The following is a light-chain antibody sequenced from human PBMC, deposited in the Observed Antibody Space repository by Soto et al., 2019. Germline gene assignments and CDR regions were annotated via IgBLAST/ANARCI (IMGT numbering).Light chain of an antibody. CDR1: SGHSNYA. J-gene: IGLJ2*01. CDR3: QTWVTGIHI. V-gene: IGLV4-69*01. Sequence: QAVVTQSPSASASLGASVKLTCTLSSGHSNYAIAWHQQQPEQGPRFLMKLNSDGSHSKGDGIPDRFSGSSSGAARYLTISTLQSEDEADYYCQTWVTGIHIFGGGTKLTVL. CDR2: LNSDGSH.